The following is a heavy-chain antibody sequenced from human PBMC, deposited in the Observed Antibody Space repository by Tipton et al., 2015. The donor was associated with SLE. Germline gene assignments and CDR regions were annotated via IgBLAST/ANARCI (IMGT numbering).Heavy chain of an antibody. CDR1: GFSFSSYG. CDR3: AREVGIGGRYYYYYGMDV. D-gene: IGHD1-26*01. J-gene: IGHJ6*02. CDR2: TSQDGKNK. V-gene: IGHV3-30*19. Sequence: SGFSFSSYGMNWVRQAPGKGLEWVALTSQDGKNKYYADSVNGRFTISRDNSRDRLYLQMNSLRIDDTAVYYCAREVGIGGRYYYYYGMDVWGQGTTVTVSS.